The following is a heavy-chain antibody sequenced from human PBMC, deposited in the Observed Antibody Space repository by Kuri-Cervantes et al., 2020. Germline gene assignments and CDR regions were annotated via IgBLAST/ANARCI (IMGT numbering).Heavy chain of an antibody. CDR1: GYSISSGYY. V-gene: IGHV4-38-2*01. Sequence: GSLRLSFAVSGYSISSGYYWGWVRQPPGKGLEWIGSIYHSGNTYYNPSLKSRVTISVDTSKNQFSLKLSSVTAADTAVYYCARTDYYDGSGYSDYWGQGTLVTVSS. D-gene: IGHD3-22*01. CDR2: IYHSGNT. CDR3: ARTDYYDGSGYSDY. J-gene: IGHJ4*02.